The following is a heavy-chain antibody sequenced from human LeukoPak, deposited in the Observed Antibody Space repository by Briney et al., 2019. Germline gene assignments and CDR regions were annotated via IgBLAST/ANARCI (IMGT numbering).Heavy chain of an antibody. J-gene: IGHJ5*02. V-gene: IGHV5-51*01. D-gene: IGHD2-2*01. CDR2: IYPGGSDT. Sequence: GESLKISCKGSGYSFTSYWIGWVRQMPGKGLEWMGIIYPGGSDTRYSPSFQGQVTISADKSISTAYLQWSSLKASDTAMYYCARSGYCSSTSCYPYRGFDPWGQGTLVTVSS. CDR1: GYSFTSYW. CDR3: ARSGYCSSTSCYPYRGFDP.